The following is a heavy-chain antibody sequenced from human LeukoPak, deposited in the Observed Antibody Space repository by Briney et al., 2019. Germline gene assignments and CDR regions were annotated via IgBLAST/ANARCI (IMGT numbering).Heavy chain of an antibody. CDR1: GGTFSSYA. CDR3: ARVGVYYYYMDV. CDR2: IIPIFGTA. V-gene: IGHV1-69*05. Sequence: SVKVSCKASGGTFSSYAISWVRQAPGQGLEWMGGIIPIFGTANYAQKFQGRVTITTDESTSTAYMELSSLRSEDTAVYYCARVGVYYYYMDVWGRGTTVTVSS. J-gene: IGHJ6*03. D-gene: IGHD3-10*01.